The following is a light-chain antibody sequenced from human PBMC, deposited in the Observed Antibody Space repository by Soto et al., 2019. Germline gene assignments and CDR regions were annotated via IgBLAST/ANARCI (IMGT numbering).Light chain of an antibody. CDR3: QQYGSLSWT. J-gene: IGKJ1*01. V-gene: IGKV3-20*01. CDR2: GAS. CDR1: QSVSSNY. Sequence: IVLTQSPGTLSLSLGGRATLSCRASQSVSSNYLAWYQQKPGQAPRLLIYGASSRATGIPDRFSGSGSGKDFTLTISRLEPEDFAVYYCQQYGSLSWTFGQGTKVDIK.